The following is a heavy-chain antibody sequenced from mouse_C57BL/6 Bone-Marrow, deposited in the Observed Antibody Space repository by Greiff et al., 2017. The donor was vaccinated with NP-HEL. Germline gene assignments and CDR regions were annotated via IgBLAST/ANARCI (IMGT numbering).Heavy chain of an antibody. J-gene: IGHJ3*01. Sequence: EVQVVESGGGLVKPGGSLKLSCAASGFTFSSYAMSWVRQTPEKRLEWVATISDGGSYTYYPDNVKGRFTISRDNAKNNLYLQMSHLKSEDTAMYYCARKEGPAYWGQGTLVTVSA. CDR2: ISDGGSYT. CDR1: GFTFSSYA. V-gene: IGHV5-4*01. D-gene: IGHD3-3*01. CDR3: ARKEGPAY.